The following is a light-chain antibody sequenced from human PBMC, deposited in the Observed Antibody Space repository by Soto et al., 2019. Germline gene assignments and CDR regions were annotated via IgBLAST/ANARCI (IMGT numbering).Light chain of an antibody. J-gene: IGKJ5*01. V-gene: IGKV3-20*01. Sequence: EIVLTQSPGTLSLSPGERATLSCRASQSLSSSYLAWYQQQPGQAPRLLIFGASNRATGIPDRFSGSGSGTDFTLTISRLEPEDFVVYYCQHYGTSPGTFGQGTRLEIK. CDR3: QHYGTSPGT. CDR2: GAS. CDR1: QSLSSSY.